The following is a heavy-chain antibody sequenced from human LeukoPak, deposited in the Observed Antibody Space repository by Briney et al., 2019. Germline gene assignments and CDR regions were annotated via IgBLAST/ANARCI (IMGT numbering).Heavy chain of an antibody. V-gene: IGHV1-69*01. CDR1: GGTFSSYA. CDR2: IIPIFGTA. CDR3: ARIPWATLNYYYYMDV. J-gene: IGHJ6*03. Sequence: WASVKVSCKASGGTFSSYAISWVRQAPGQGLEWMGGIIPIFGTANYAQKFQGRVTITADESTSTAYMELSSLRSEDTAVYYCARIPWATLNYYYYMDVWGKGTTVTISS. D-gene: IGHD2-15*01.